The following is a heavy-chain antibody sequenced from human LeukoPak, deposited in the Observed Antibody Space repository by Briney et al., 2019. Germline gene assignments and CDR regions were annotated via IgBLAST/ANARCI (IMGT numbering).Heavy chain of an antibody. CDR2: INLNSGGT. J-gene: IGHJ3*01. D-gene: IGHD3-10*01. CDR3: ARGPRITMVRGVITDAFDV. CDR1: GYTFTDYY. V-gene: IGHV1-2*02. Sequence: GASVTVSFTASGYTFTDYYMHWMRQAPGPGLEWMGWINLNSGGTNYAQKFQGRVTMTRDTSISTAYMELSRRRSDDTAVYYCARGPRITMVRGVITDAFDVWGQGAMVTVSS.